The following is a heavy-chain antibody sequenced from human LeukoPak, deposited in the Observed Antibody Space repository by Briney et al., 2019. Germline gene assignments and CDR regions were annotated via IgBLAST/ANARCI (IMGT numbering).Heavy chain of an antibody. J-gene: IGHJ4*02. CDR2: INNDGSNT. Sequence: QSSESLRLSCAASGFTFSNYWMHWVRQPPGKGLLWVTRINNDGSNTCYADSVKGRFTISRDNAKNTLYLQMNILRAEDTAVYYCARGPSGYDNTGGEGTLVTVSS. CDR3: ARGPSGYDNT. CDR1: GFTFSNYW. D-gene: IGHD5-12*01. V-gene: IGHV3-74*01.